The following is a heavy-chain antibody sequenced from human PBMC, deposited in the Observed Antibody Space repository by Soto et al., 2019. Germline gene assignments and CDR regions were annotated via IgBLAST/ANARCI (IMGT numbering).Heavy chain of an antibody. CDR2: IIPIFGTA. Sequence: SVEVSCKASGGTFSSYAISWVRQAPGQGLEWMGGIIPIFGTANYAQKFQGRVTITADEPTSTAYMELSSLRSEDTAVYYCARDGGNDNWNHNYWGQGTLVTVSS. CDR3: ARDGGNDNWNHNY. V-gene: IGHV1-69*13. J-gene: IGHJ4*02. D-gene: IGHD1-20*01. CDR1: GGTFSSYA.